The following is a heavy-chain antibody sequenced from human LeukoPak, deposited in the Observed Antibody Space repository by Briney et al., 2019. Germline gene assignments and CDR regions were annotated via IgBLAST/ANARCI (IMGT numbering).Heavy chain of an antibody. V-gene: IGHV3-23*01. D-gene: IGHD3-16*01. CDR3: AKDSSLGVY. CDR2: ISGSGGST. CDR1: GFTFSSYA. J-gene: IGHJ4*02. Sequence: GGSLRLSCAVSGFTFSSYAMSWVSQAPGEGLEWVSAISGSGGSTYYADSVKGRFTISRDNSKNTLYLQMNSLRAEDTAVYYCAKDSSLGVYWGQGTLVTVSS.